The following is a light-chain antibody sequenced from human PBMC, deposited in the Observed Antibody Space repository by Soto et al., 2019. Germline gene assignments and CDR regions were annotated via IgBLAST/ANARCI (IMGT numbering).Light chain of an antibody. Sequence: EIVMTQSPATLSVSPGERATLSCRASQSISSDVAWYQQKPGQAPRLLIYGASTTATGIPDRFSGSGSGTDFTLTISRLEPEDFAVYYCQQYGSFPWTFGQGTKVDIK. CDR3: QQYGSFPWT. CDR2: GAS. J-gene: IGKJ1*01. V-gene: IGKV3-20*01. CDR1: QSISSD.